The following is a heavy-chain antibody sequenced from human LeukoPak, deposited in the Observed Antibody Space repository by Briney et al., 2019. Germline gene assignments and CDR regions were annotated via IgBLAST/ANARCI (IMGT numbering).Heavy chain of an antibody. Sequence: PSETLSLTCTVSGGSISSYYWSWIRQPPGKGLEWIGYIYYSGSTNYNPSLKSRVTISVDTSKNQFSLKLSSVTAADTAMYYCARAVAGDFDSWGQGTLVTVSS. CDR2: IYYSGST. CDR3: ARAVAGDFDS. D-gene: IGHD6-19*01. J-gene: IGHJ4*02. CDR1: GGSISSYY. V-gene: IGHV4-59*08.